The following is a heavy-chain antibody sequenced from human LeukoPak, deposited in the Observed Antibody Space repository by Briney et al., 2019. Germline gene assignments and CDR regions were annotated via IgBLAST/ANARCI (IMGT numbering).Heavy chain of an antibody. CDR2: ISSSSSYI. Sequence: GGSLRLSCAASGFTFSSYSMNWVRQAPGKGLEWVSSISSSSSYIYYADSVKGRFTISRDNAKNSLYLQMNSLRAEDTAVYYCARDFRAAAPHDYYYNYMDVWGKGTTVTVSS. CDR1: GFTFSSYS. D-gene: IGHD6-13*01. V-gene: IGHV3-21*01. J-gene: IGHJ6*03. CDR3: ARDFRAAAPHDYYYNYMDV.